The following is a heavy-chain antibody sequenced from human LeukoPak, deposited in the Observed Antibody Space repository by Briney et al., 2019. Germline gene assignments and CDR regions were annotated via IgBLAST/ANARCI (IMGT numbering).Heavy chain of an antibody. CDR2: IWYDGSNK. CDR3: AKSGTYCSGGSCYRDDAFDI. V-gene: IGHV3-33*06. J-gene: IGHJ3*02. CDR1: GFTFSSYG. Sequence: GGSLRLSCAASGFTFSSYGMHWVRQAPGKGLEWVAVIWYDGSNKYYVDSVKGRFTISRDNSKNTLYLQMNSLRAEDTAVYYCAKSGTYCSGGSCYRDDAFDIWGQGTMVTVSS. D-gene: IGHD2-15*01.